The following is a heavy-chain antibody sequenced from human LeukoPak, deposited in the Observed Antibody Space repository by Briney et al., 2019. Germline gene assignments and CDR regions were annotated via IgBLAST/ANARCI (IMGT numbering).Heavy chain of an antibody. Sequence: PGGSLRLSCAASGFTFSSYGMHWVRQAPGKGLGWVAVISYDGSNKYYADSVKGRFTISRDNSKNTLYLQMNSLRAEDTAVYYCARDLPPYCSSTSCSDAFDIWGQGTMVTVSS. V-gene: IGHV3-30*03. D-gene: IGHD2-2*01. CDR3: ARDLPPYCSSTSCSDAFDI. J-gene: IGHJ3*02. CDR2: ISYDGSNK. CDR1: GFTFSSYG.